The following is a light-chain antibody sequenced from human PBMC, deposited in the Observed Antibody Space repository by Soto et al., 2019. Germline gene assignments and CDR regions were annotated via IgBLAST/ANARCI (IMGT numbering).Light chain of an antibody. J-gene: IGKJ1*01. V-gene: IGKV3-20*01. CDR1: QSVRSSN. CDR3: QQYGSSPIT. CDR2: GAS. Sequence: EIVLTQSPGTLSLSPGERATLSCRASQSVRSSNLAWYQQKPGQAPRLLIYGASSRATGIPHRFSGSGSGTDFTLTISRLEPEDFAVYYCQQYGSSPITFGQGTEGEIK.